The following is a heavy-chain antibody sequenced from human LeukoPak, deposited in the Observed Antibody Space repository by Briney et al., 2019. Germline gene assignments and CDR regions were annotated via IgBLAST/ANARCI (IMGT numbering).Heavy chain of an antibody. D-gene: IGHD1-26*01. CDR2: ISSSSSYI. V-gene: IGHV3-21*01. Sequence: GGSLRLSCAASGFTFSSYSMNWVRQAPGKGLEWVSSISSSSSYIYYADSVKGRFTISRDNAKNSLYLQMNSLRAEDTAVYYCARVVSGSYPLFAYWGRGTLVTVSS. CDR1: GFTFSSYS. CDR3: ARVVSGSYPLFAY. J-gene: IGHJ4*02.